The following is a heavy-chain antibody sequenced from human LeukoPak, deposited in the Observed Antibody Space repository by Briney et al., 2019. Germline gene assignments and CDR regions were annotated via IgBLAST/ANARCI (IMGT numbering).Heavy chain of an antibody. CDR2: IQPDGIDT. CDR3: AKRDRTTEFDY. D-gene: IGHD1-1*01. Sequence: PGGSLRLSCATSGFNFNNYGMHWVREPPSKGLEWVALIQPDGIDTYYADSVKGRFTVFRDNSKSTLYLQLNSLTPDDTAIYYCAKRDRTTEFDYWGQGTLVTVSS. CDR1: GFNFNNYG. J-gene: IGHJ4*02. V-gene: IGHV3-30*02.